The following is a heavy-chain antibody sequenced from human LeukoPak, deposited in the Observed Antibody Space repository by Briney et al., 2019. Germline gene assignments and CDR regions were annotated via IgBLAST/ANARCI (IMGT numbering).Heavy chain of an antibody. D-gene: IGHD3-16*02. CDR3: ARLYDYVWGNYRHRGYYFDY. J-gene: IGHJ4*02. CDR2: INHSGST. CDR1: GGSFSGYY. V-gene: IGHV4-34*01. Sequence: PSETLSLTCAVYGGSFSGYYWSWIRQPPGKGLEWIGEINHSGSTNYNPSLKSRVTISVDTSKNQFSLKLSSVTAADTAVYYCARLYDYVWGNYRHRGYYFDYWGQGTLVTVSS.